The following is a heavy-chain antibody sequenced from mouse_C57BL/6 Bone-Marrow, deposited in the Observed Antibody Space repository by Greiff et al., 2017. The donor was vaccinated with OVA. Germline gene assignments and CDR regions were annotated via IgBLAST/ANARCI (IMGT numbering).Heavy chain of an antibody. D-gene: IGHD1-1*01. CDR2: IDPANGNT. J-gene: IGHJ2*01. CDR1: GFNIKNTY. Sequence: EVQLQQSVAELVRPGASVKLSCTASGFNIKNTYMHWVKQRPEQGLEWIGRIDPANGNTKYAPKFQGKATLTVDQSSSTAYMQLNSLTSEDSAVYYCARDYYGSSYGYWGQGTTLTVSS. CDR3: ARDYYGSSYGY. V-gene: IGHV14-3*01.